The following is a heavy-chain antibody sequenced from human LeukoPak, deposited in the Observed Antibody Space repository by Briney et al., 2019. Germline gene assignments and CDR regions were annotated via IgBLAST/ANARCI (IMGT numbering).Heavy chain of an antibody. V-gene: IGHV1-46*01. CDR2: INPSGGST. CDR3: ASCSSTSCYAEYYFDY. J-gene: IGHJ4*02. CDR1: GYTFTSYY. D-gene: IGHD2-2*01. Sequence: GASVKVSCKASGYTFTSYYMHWVRQAPGQGLEWMGIINPSGGSTSYAQKFQGRVTMTRDTSTSTVYMELSSLRSEDTAVYYCASCSSTSCYAEYYFDYWGQGTLVTVSS.